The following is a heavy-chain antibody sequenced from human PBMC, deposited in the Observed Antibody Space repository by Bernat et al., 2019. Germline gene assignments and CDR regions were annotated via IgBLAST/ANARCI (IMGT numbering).Heavy chain of an antibody. CDR1: GGTFSSYS. Sequence: QVQLVQSGAEVKKPGSSGKVSCKAAGGTFSSYSISWVRQAPGQGLEWMGRIIPIFGTANYAQKFQGRVTITADTSTSTAYMELSSLRSEDTAVYYCARVSSSWPPNWFDPWGQGTLVTVSS. CDR3: ARVSSSWPPNWFDP. D-gene: IGHD6-13*01. V-gene: IGHV1-69*06. J-gene: IGHJ5*02. CDR2: IIPIFGTA.